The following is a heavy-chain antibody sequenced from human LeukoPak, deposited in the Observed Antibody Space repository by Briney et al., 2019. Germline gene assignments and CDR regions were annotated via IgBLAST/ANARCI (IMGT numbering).Heavy chain of an antibody. CDR2: INHSGST. V-gene: IGHV4-34*01. J-gene: IGHJ4*02. CDR3: ATGTVTLDY. D-gene: IGHD4-17*01. Sequence: PSETLSLTCAVYGGSFSGYYWSWIRQPPGKGLEWIGEINHSGSTNYNPSLKSRVTISVDTSKNQFSLKLSSVTAADTAVYYCATGTVTLDYWGQGTLVTVSS. CDR1: GGSFSGYY.